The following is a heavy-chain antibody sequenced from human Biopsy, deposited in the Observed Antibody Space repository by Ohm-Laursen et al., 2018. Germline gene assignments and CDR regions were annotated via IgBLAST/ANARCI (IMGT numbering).Heavy chain of an antibody. CDR1: GFTFSSFS. D-gene: IGHD2/OR15-2a*01. CDR2: ISYDGSKT. V-gene: IGHV3-30*18. CDR3: AKDKGTFNFYYYGMDV. J-gene: IGHJ6*02. Sequence: SLRLSCTASGFTFSSFSMNWVRQAPGKGLEWVAAISYDGSKTDYGDSVKGRLNISRDNSKNTLDLQMSSLRVEDTAVYFCAKDKGTFNFYYYGMDVWGQGTTVTVSS.